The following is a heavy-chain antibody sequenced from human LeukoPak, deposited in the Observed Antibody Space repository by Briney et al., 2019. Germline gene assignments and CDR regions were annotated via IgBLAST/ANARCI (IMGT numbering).Heavy chain of an antibody. Sequence: GGSLRLSCTASGFTFSGHWIHWVRQPPGMGLVWVSRINERGTDSMYAESVKGRFTISRDNAKNTVYLQMNSLRAKDTAVYYCVRDETLWTLDWCGQGTLVSVSS. CDR1: GFTFSGHW. D-gene: IGHD1-1*01. V-gene: IGHV3-74*03. CDR3: VRDETLWTLDW. CDR2: INERGTDS. J-gene: IGHJ4*02.